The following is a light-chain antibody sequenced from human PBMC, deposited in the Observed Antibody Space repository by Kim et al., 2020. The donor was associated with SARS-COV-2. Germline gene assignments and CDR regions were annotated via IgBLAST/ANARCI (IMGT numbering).Light chain of an antibody. CDR1: QSISSTY. V-gene: IGKV3-20*01. CDR3: QHFGSSRYT. CDR2: AAS. J-gene: IGKJ2*01. Sequence: EIVLTQPPGTLSLSPGERATFSCRASQSISSTYLAWYQHKSGQSPRLLIYAASNRATGIPDRFSGSGSGTDFTLTISRLEPEDFAVYYCQHFGSSRYTFGQGTKLGI.